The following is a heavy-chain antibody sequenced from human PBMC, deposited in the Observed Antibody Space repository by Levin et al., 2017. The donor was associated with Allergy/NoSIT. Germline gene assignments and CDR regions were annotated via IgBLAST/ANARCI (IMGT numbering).Heavy chain of an antibody. CDR2: INSDGSST. D-gene: IGHD3-10*01. Sequence: GGSLRLSCAASGFTFSSYWMHWVRQAPGKGLVWVSRINSDGSSTSYADSVKGRFTISRDNAKNTLYLQMNSLRAEDTAVYYCARDFATLWFGASNDAFDIWGQGTMVTVSS. CDR1: GFTFSSYW. CDR3: ARDFATLWFGASNDAFDI. J-gene: IGHJ3*02. V-gene: IGHV3-74*01.